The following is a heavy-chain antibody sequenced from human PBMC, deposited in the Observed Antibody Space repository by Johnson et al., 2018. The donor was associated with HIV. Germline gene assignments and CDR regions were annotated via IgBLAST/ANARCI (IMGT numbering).Heavy chain of an antibody. CDR3: ATDRGGSYDAFHI. V-gene: IGHV3-33*01. D-gene: IGHD1-26*01. J-gene: IGHJ3*02. Sequence: QVQLLESGGGVVQPGRSLRLSCAASGFTFSTYGMHWVRQAPGKGLEWVAVMWYDGSNKYYADSVKGRFTISRDNSKNTLYLQMNSLRGEDTAVYYCATDRGGSYDAFHIWGQGTMVTVSS. CDR2: MWYDGSNK. CDR1: GFTFSTYG.